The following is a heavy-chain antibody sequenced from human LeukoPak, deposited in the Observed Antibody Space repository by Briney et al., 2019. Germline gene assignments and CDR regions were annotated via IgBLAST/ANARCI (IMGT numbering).Heavy chain of an antibody. CDR2: IIPIFGTA. Sequence: ASVKVSCKASGGTFSSYAISWVRQAPGQGLEWMGGIIPIFGTANYAQKFQGRVTITADESTSTAYMELSSLRSEDTAVYYCARGDSNYETAIYYYYGMDVWGQGTTVTVSS. D-gene: IGHD4-11*01. V-gene: IGHV1-69*01. CDR3: ARGDSNYETAIYYYYGMDV. J-gene: IGHJ6*02. CDR1: GGTFSSYA.